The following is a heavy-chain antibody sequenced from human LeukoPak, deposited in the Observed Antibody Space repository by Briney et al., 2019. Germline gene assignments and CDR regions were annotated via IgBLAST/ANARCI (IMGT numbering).Heavy chain of an antibody. J-gene: IGHJ6*03. CDR3: ARGVVIMPYYYYYMDV. V-gene: IGHV4-59*12. CDR1: GASINSYY. CDR2: IHYRGTT. Sequence: NSSETLSLTCSVSGASINSYYWNWIRQSPGKGLEWLGNIHYRGTTNYNPSLKSRVTISVDTSKNQFSLKLSSVTAADTAVYYCARGVVIMPYYYYYMDVWGKGTTVTVSS. D-gene: IGHD3-3*01.